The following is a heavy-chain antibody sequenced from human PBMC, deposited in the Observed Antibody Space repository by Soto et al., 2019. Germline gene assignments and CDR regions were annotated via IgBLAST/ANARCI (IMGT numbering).Heavy chain of an antibody. V-gene: IGHV4-59*01. Sequence: SETLSLTCSVSGAPITSNYWTWIRQPPGKGLEWIGYLDHQGYSNYSPSLRSRVSMSIDTSKNQLSLKVHSVTAADTAVYYCARVPVTGYFDWLVPSGPGTLVSGST. CDR2: LDHQGYS. CDR1: GAPITSNY. CDR3: ARVPVTGYFDWLVP. J-gene: IGHJ5*02. D-gene: IGHD3-9*01.